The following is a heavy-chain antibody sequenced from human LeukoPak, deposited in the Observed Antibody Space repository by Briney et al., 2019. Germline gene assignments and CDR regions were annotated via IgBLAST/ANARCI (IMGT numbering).Heavy chain of an antibody. CDR1: GFTFSSYR. CDR3: AKDEDSSGYTVGY. CDR2: ISWNGGSI. J-gene: IGHJ4*02. D-gene: IGHD3-22*01. V-gene: IGHV3-9*01. Sequence: PGGSLRLSCAASGFTFSSYRMYWVRHAPGKGLEWVSGISWNGGSIGYADSVKGRFTISRDNAKNSLYLQMNSLRAEDTALYYCAKDEDSSGYTVGYWGQGTLVTVSS.